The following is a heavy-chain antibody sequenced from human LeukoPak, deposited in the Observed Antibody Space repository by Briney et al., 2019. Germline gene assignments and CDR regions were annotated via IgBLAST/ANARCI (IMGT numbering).Heavy chain of an antibody. V-gene: IGHV1-69*13. CDR1: GDTFSRYA. D-gene: IGHD3-16*01. CDR3: ATTGGDIYYYYMDV. Sequence: ASVKVSCKASGDTFSRYAISWVRQAPGQGLEWMGGIIPLLLTANYTQKFQDRVTITADESTSTTYMGLSSLKSADTAVYYCATTGGDIYYYYMDVWGKGTTVTISS. CDR2: IIPLLLTA. J-gene: IGHJ6*03.